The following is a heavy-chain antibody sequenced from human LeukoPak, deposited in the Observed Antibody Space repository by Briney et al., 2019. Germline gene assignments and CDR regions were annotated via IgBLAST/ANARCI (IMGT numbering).Heavy chain of an antibody. CDR3: ARLVGDFWSGYYPGY. J-gene: IGHJ4*02. Sequence: SETLSLTCTVSGDSVSGSNYYWSWIRQPPGKGLEWIGEINHSGSTNYNPSLKSRVTISVDTSKNQFSLKLSSVTAADTAVYYCARLVGDFWSGYYPGYWGQGTLVTVSS. D-gene: IGHD3-3*01. CDR2: INHSGST. CDR1: GDSVSGSNYY. V-gene: IGHV4-39*07.